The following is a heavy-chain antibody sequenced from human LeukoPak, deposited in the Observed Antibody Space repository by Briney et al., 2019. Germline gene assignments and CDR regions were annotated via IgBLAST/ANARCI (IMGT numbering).Heavy chain of an antibody. CDR1: GYSFTSYW. CDR2: IDPSDSET. CDR3: ARQTAMGRSGDY. J-gene: IGHJ4*02. Sequence: GGSLKTPFKASGYSFTSYWIGWVRQIPGKGLEWMGIIDPSDSETRYTPSFQGQVTITDDKSLTTAYLQWNSLKASDTAMYYCARQTAMGRSGDYWGQGTLVTVSS. D-gene: IGHD5-18*01. V-gene: IGHV5-51*01.